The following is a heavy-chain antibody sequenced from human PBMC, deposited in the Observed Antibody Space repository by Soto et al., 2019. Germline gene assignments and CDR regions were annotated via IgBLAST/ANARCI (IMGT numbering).Heavy chain of an antibody. Sequence: GGSLRLSCAASGFTFSSYGMHWVRQAPGKGLEWVAVIWYDGSNKYYADSVKGRFTISRDNSKNTLYLQMNSLRAEDTAVYYCARGTYYYDSSGLDYWGQGTLVTVSS. V-gene: IGHV3-33*01. CDR1: GFTFSSYG. CDR2: IWYDGSNK. J-gene: IGHJ4*02. CDR3: ARGTYYYDSSGLDY. D-gene: IGHD3-22*01.